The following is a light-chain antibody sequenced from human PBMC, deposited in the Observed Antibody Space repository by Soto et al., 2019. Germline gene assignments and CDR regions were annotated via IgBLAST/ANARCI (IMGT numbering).Light chain of an antibody. Sequence: IRMTQSPSSFSASVGDRVTITCRASQNIRSYLNWYQQRIGKAPKVLIYAASSLQSGVPSRFSGSGSGTDFTLTISSLQPEDFATYYCQQSSSSPRAFGQGTKV. CDR3: QQSSSSPRA. CDR1: QNIRSY. V-gene: IGKV1-39*01. CDR2: AAS. J-gene: IGKJ1*01.